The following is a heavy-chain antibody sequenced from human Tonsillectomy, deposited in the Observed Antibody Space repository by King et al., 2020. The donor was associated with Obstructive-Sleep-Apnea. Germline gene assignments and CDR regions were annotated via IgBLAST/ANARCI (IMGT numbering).Heavy chain of an antibody. J-gene: IGHJ6*02. D-gene: IGHD6-13*01. Sequence: VQLVESGAEVKKPGESLRISCKGSGYSFTSYWISWVRQMPGKGLELIGRIDPSDSYTNYSPSFQGHGTISADKSISTAYLQWSSLKASDTALYYCAKLGAAAAGTDPTAFHYYYYGMDVWGQGTTVTVSS. CDR1: GYSFTSYW. CDR3: AKLGAAAAGTDPTAFHYYYYGMDV. V-gene: IGHV5-10-1*03. CDR2: IDPSDSYT.